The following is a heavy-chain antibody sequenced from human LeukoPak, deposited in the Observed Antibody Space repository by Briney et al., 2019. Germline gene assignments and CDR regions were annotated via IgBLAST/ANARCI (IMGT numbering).Heavy chain of an antibody. J-gene: IGHJ6*02. CDR2: IHYSGTT. CDR3: ARHDSYALGSHPLDV. CDR1: GGSISGYY. D-gene: IGHD3-10*01. Sequence: PPETLSLTCTVSGGSISGYYWSWIRLPPGKGLEWIAYIHYSGTTNYNPSLRSRVTISVDTSKNQFSLKVNSVTATDTAVYFCARHDSYALGSHPLDVWGQGTTVIVSS. V-gene: IGHV4-59*08.